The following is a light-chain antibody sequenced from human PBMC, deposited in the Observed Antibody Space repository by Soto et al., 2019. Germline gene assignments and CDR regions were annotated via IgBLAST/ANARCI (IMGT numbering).Light chain of an antibody. J-gene: IGLJ2*01. CDR1: SSNIGAGYD. Sequence: QSVLTQPPSVSGAPGQRVTISCTGSSSNIGAGYDVHWYQQLPGTAPKLLIYGNINRPSGVPDRFSGSKSDTSASLAITGLQAEDEADYYCQSYDTSLSGYVVFGGGTKVTVL. CDR3: QSYDTSLSGYVV. V-gene: IGLV1-40*01. CDR2: GNI.